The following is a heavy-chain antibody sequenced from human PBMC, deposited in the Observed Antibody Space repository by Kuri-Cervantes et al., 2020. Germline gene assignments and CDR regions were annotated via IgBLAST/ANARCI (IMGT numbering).Heavy chain of an antibody. CDR3: ARQGVSGYSLGFDY. J-gene: IGHJ4*02. CDR1: GYNFTNYG. Sequence: GESLKISCKGSGYNFTNYGIIWVRQMPGKGLELMGIFYPGDSDTRYSPSFEGQVTISADKSISTAYLQWSSLKASDTAMYYCARQGVSGYSLGFDYWGQGTLVTVSS. D-gene: IGHD5-12*01. CDR2: FYPGDSDT. V-gene: IGHV5-51*01.